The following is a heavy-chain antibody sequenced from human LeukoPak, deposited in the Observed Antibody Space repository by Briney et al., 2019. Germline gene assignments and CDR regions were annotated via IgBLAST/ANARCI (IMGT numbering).Heavy chain of an antibody. J-gene: IGHJ4*02. CDR3: ARDLEGSQEGAGNYPQ. CDR2: IKLNSGGT. V-gene: IGHV1-2*02. CDR1: GFTFTVYD. Sequence: ASLTLSFSASGFTFTVYDIHRGRRAPGPGHEWMGFIKLNSGGTNYAQKFQGRVTMTWEKTISTAYMHQSSMTSAATTVYYCARDLEGSQEGAGNYPQWGEGTLMTVSS. D-gene: IGHD3-10*01.